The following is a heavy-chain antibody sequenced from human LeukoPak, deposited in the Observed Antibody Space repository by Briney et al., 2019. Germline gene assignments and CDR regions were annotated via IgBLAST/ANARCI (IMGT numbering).Heavy chain of an antibody. CDR3: AKDRGDYPPYFDY. CDR1: GFTFSSYA. CDR2: ISGSGGST. J-gene: IGHJ4*02. Sequence: GGSLRLSCAASGFTFSSYAMSWVRQAPGKGLEWVSAISGSGGSTYYADSVKGRFTIPRDNSKNTLYLQMNSLQTEDTAVYYCAKDRGDYPPYFDYWGQGTLVTVSS. V-gene: IGHV3-23*01. D-gene: IGHD2-21*02.